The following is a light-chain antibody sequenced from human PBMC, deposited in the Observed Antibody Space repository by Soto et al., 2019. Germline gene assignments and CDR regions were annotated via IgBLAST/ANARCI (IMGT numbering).Light chain of an antibody. CDR3: TSYTTSNTVV. J-gene: IGLJ2*01. CDR1: SNDVGGYTY. Sequence: QSALTQPASVSGSPGQSITMTCTGTSNDVGGYTYVSWYQQHPGKAPKLLIYEMTNRPPGVSSRFSASKSGNTASLTISGLQADDEAIYYCTSYTTSNTVVFGGGTKVTVL. V-gene: IGLV2-14*01. CDR2: EMT.